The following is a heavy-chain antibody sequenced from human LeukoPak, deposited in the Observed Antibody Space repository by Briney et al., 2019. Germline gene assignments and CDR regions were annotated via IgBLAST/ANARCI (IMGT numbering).Heavy chain of an antibody. Sequence: PSETLSLTCAVSDDSFSSHYWTWIRQPPGKGLEWIVYISYIGTTNYNPSLKSRVTISIDTSKNQFSLKVRSVTAADTAVYYCARDLVTVTKGFEIWGQGTMASVSS. J-gene: IGHJ3*02. CDR1: DDSFSSHY. CDR3: ARDLVTVTKGFEI. D-gene: IGHD4-17*01. V-gene: IGHV4-59*11. CDR2: ISYIGTT.